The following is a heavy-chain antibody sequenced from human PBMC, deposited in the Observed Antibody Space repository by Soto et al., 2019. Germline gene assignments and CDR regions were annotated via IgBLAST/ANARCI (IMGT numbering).Heavy chain of an antibody. CDR3: AKDLVTNGVWDYPYEY. V-gene: IGHV3-23*01. D-gene: IGHD2-8*01. Sequence: GGSLRLSCAASGFTFSSYAMSWVRQAPGKGLEWVSAISGSGGSTYYADSVKGRFTISRDNSKNTLYLQMNSLRAEETAVSYCAKDLVTNGVWDYPYEYWGQGTLVTVSS. CDR2: ISGSGGST. J-gene: IGHJ4*02. CDR1: GFTFSSYA.